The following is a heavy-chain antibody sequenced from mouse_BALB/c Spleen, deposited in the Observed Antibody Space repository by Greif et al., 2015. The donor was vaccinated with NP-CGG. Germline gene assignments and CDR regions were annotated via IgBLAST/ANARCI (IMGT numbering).Heavy chain of an antibody. Sequence: EVMLVESGGGLVKPGGSLKLSCAASGFTFSSYAMSWVRQTPEKRLEWVASISSGGSTYYPDSVKGRFTISRDNARNILYLQMSSLRSEDTAMYYCARGRYYGSSPFDYWGQGTTLTVSS. CDR1: GFTFSSYA. CDR2: ISSGGST. CDR3: ARGRYYGSSPFDY. J-gene: IGHJ2*01. V-gene: IGHV5-6-5*01. D-gene: IGHD1-1*01.